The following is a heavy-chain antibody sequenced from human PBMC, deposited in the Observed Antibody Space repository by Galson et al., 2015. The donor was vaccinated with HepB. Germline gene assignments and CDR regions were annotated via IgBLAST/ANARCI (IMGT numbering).Heavy chain of an antibody. CDR1: GFTFDDYA. V-gene: IGHV3-9*01. CDR2: ISWNSGSI. J-gene: IGHJ4*02. Sequence: SLRLSCAASGFTFDDYAMHWVRQAPGKGLEWVSGISWNSGSIGYADSVKGRFTISRDNAKNSLYLQMNSLRAEDTALYYCAKDTGGGSSPGAIDSCDQGTLVTVSS. D-gene: IGHD1-14*01. CDR3: AKDTGGGSSPGAIDS.